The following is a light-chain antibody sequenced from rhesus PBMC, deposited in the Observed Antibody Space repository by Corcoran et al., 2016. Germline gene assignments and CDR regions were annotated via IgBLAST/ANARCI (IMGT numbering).Light chain of an antibody. CDR2: GAS. V-gene: IGKV3-24*04. CDR3: QQSSNLYS. CDR1: QSVGSY. J-gene: IGKJ2*01. Sequence: ETVVTQSPATLALSPGERATLSCRASQSVGSYLAWYQQKPGQAPRHLIYGASSRATGIPDRFSASGSWTDFTLTISSLEPEDVGVYYCQQSSNLYSFGQGTKVEIK.